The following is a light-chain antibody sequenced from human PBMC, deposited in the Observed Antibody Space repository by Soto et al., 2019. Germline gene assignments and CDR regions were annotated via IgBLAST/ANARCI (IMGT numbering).Light chain of an antibody. CDR1: SSDVGGYNY. V-gene: IGLV2-8*01. Sequence: QSALTQPPSASGSPGQSVTISCTGTSSDVGGYNYVSWYQQHPGKAPKLMIYEVSKRPSGVPDRFSSSKSGNTASLTVSGLQAEDEADCCCSSYAGSNNYVFGSGTKLTVL. J-gene: IGLJ1*01. CDR2: EVS. CDR3: SSYAGSNNYV.